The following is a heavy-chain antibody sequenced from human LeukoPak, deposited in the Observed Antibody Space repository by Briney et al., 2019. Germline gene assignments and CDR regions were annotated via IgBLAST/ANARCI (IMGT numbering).Heavy chain of an antibody. J-gene: IGHJ4*02. V-gene: IGHV3-23*01. CDR2: IGDGGGPT. CDR1: GFTFRSYA. CDR3: ATDRGWRTSGYYLYYFEY. D-gene: IGHD3-3*01. Sequence: GGSLRLSCAASGFTFRSYAMNWVRQAPGKGLDWVSVIGDGGGPTYYADSVKGRFTISRDNTMNSLYLQMSSLRAEDTAVYYCATDRGWRTSGYYLYYFEYWGQGTLVTYSS.